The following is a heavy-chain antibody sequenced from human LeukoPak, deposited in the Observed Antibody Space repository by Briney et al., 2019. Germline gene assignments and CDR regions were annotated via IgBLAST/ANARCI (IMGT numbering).Heavy chain of an antibody. CDR2: ISSSSSYI. D-gene: IGHD2-15*01. V-gene: IGHV3-21*01. CDR3: AGDGARDCSGGSCEDY. Sequence: GGSLRLSCAASGFTFSRYSMNWVRQAPGKGLEWVSSISSSSSYIYYADSVKGRFTISRDNAKNSLYLQMNSLRAEDTAVYYCAGDGARDCSGGSCEDYWGQGTLVTVSS. J-gene: IGHJ4*02. CDR1: GFTFSRYS.